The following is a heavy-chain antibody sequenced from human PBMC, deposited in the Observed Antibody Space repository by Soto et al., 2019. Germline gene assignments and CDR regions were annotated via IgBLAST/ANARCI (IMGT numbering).Heavy chain of an antibody. Sequence: GASVKVSCKASGYTFTSYDINWVRQATGQGLEWMGWMNPDSGNTGYAQKFQGRVTMTRNTSISTAYMELSSLRSEDTAVYYCATNFQFYYFWSGYSEAFDYWGQGTLVPVSS. CDR3: ATNFQFYYFWSGYSEAFDY. CDR1: GYTFTSYD. V-gene: IGHV1-8*01. D-gene: IGHD3-3*01. CDR2: MNPDSGNT. J-gene: IGHJ4*02.